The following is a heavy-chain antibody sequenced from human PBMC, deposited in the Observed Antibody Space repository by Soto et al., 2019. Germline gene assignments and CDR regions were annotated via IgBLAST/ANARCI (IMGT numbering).Heavy chain of an antibody. CDR3: ARDFAYFDA. CDR1: GGSLKSGGYA. CDR2: VYHTGRT. Sequence: XESLSLHCTVSGGSLKSGGYAWSWIRQPPGKGLEWIGYVYHTGRTSYNPSLKSRVSISMDTSKNQLSLNMDSVTAADTAVYFCARDFAYFDAWGQGTLVTVSS. D-gene: IGHD3-3*01. J-gene: IGHJ4*02. V-gene: IGHV4-61*08.